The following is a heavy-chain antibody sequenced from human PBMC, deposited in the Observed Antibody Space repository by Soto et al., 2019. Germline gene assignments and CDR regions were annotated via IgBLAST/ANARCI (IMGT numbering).Heavy chain of an antibody. CDR2: IFHSGTT. J-gene: IGHJ1*01. CDR1: GGSISSSNW. Sequence: QVQLQESGPGLVKPSGTLSLTCAVSGGSISSSNWWSWVRQPPGKGLEWIGEIFHSGTTSYNPSLKSRVTISIDKSQNQFSLKLTSVTAADTAVYYCARESGGELLPSWGQGTLVTVSS. D-gene: IGHD1-26*01. V-gene: IGHV4-4*02. CDR3: ARESGGELLPS.